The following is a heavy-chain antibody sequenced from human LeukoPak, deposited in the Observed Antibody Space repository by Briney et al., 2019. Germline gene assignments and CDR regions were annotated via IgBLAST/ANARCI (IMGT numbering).Heavy chain of an antibody. CDR3: SRTSSRPPLNFDH. D-gene: IGHD2-15*01. Sequence: PSETLCLTFTFSGGSISCYYSIRIRQPPGKGLEWIGYIYYSGSTNYNPSLKSRASISVDTSNYQPSLKLSSVTAADTAVYYCSRTSSRPPLNFDHWAQRTLATVSS. J-gene: IGHJ4*02. CDR2: IYYSGST. CDR1: GGSISCYY. V-gene: IGHV4-59*08.